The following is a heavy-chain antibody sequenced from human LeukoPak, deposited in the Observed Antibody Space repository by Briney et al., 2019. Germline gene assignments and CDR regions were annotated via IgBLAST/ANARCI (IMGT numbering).Heavy chain of an antibody. D-gene: IGHD3-10*01. J-gene: IGHJ1*01. CDR3: ARDRSSGSYYMGYFQH. Sequence: GRSLRLSCAASGFTFSSYAMHWVRQAPGKGLEWVAVISYDGSNKYYADSVKGRFTISRDNSKNTLYLQMNSLRAEDTAVYYCARDRSSGSYYMGYFQHWGQGTLVTVSS. V-gene: IGHV3-30-3*01. CDR2: ISYDGSNK. CDR1: GFTFSSYA.